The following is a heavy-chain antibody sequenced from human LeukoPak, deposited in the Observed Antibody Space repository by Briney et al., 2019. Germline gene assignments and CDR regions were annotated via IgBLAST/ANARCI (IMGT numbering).Heavy chain of an antibody. J-gene: IGHJ3*02. CDR1: VYTFTSYG. D-gene: IGHD3-22*01. Sequence: GASVKVSCKAPVYTFTSYGISWVRHTPGQGLERVGWSSAYNGNTNYAQKLQGRVTMTTDTSTSTAYMELRSLRSDDTAVYYCASPYYYDSSGYYNDAFDIWGQGTMVTVSS. V-gene: IGHV1-18*01. CDR2: SSAYNGNT. CDR3: ASPYYYDSSGYYNDAFDI.